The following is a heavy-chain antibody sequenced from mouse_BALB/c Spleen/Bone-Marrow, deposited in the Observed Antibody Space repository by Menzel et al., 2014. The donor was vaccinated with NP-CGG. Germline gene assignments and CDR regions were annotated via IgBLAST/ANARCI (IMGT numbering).Heavy chain of an antibody. CDR3: ARDGYDDY. CDR1: GFTFTDYY. CDR2: IRNKANGYTT. D-gene: IGHD2-2*01. J-gene: IGHJ2*01. V-gene: IGHV7-3*02. Sequence: EVKVEESGGGLVQPGGSLRLSCATSGFTFTDYYMSWVRQPPGKALEWLGFIRNKANGYTTEYSASVEGRFTISRDNSQSILYLQMNTLRAEDSATYYCARDGYDDYWGQGTTLTVSS.